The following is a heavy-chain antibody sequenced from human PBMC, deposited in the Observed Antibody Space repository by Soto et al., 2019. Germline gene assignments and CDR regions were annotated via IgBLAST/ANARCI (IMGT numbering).Heavy chain of an antibody. CDR1: GYTFTSYA. Sequence: QVPLVQSGAEVKKPGASVKVSCKASGYTFTSYAMHWVRQAPGQRLEWMGWINAGNGNTKYSQKFQGRVTITRDTSASTAYMELSSLRSEDTAVYYCARDGYYDSSGYYGGYFDYWGQGTLVTVSS. V-gene: IGHV1-3*01. J-gene: IGHJ4*02. CDR3: ARDGYYDSSGYYGGYFDY. CDR2: INAGNGNT. D-gene: IGHD3-22*01.